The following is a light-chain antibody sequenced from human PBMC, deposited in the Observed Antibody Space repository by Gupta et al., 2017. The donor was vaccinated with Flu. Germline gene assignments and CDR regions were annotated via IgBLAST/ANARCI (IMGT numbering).Light chain of an antibody. Sequence: QSVLTQPPSVSAAPGQKVTISCSGSSSNIGNNYVSWYQQRPGTAPKLLIYENNKRPSGIPDRFSGSKSGTSATLGITGLQTGDEADYYCGTWDSSLSAEVFGTGTKVTVL. CDR1: SSNIGNNY. CDR3: GTWDSSLSAEV. V-gene: IGLV1-51*02. J-gene: IGLJ1*01. CDR2: ENN.